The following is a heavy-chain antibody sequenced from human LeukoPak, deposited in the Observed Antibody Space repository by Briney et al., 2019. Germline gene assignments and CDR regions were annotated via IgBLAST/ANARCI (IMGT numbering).Heavy chain of an antibody. CDR3: ARGGSSWAYFDC. CDR1: GVSISSGAYY. Sequence: SQTLSLTCTVSGVSISSGAYYWSWIRQHPGEGLEWIGYIFYSGSTHYNASLKSRLTMSVDTSKNQFSLKLSSVTAADTAMYFCARGGSSWAYFDCWGQGTLVTVSS. J-gene: IGHJ4*02. CDR2: IFYSGST. D-gene: IGHD6-13*01. V-gene: IGHV4-31*03.